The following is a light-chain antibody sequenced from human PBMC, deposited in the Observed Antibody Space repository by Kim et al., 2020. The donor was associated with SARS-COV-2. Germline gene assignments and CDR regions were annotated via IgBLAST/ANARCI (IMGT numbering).Light chain of an antibody. J-gene: IGKJ2*01. CDR2: GAS. CDR1: QSVSSN. Sequence: ERVMTQSPATLSVSPGERATLSCRASQSVSSNLAWYQQKPGQAPRLLIYGASTRATGIPARFSGSGSGTDFTLTISSLQSEDFAVYYCQQYNNWPRTFGQGTKLEI. CDR3: QQYNNWPRT. V-gene: IGKV3-15*01.